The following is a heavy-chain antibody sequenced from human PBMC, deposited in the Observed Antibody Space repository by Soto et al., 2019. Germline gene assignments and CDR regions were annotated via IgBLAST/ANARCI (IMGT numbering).Heavy chain of an antibody. CDR2: IIPIFGTA. J-gene: IGHJ4*02. V-gene: IGHV1-69*01. CDR1: GGTFSSYA. Sequence: QVQLVQSGAEVKKPGSSVKVSCKASGGTFSSYAISWVRQAPGQGLEWMGGIIPIFGTANYAQKFQGRVTITADESTSTAYLELSSLRAEDTAVYYCAGEVQVRWLRGYFDYWGQGTLVTVSS. D-gene: IGHD5-12*01. CDR3: AGEVQVRWLRGYFDY.